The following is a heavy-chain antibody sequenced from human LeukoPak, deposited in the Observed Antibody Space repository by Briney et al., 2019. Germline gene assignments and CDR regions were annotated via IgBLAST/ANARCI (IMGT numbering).Heavy chain of an antibody. CDR2: INHSGST. CDR3: AGAGRWGPVAFDI. Sequence: PSETLPLTCAVYGGSFSGYYWSWIRQPPGKGLEWIGEINHSGSTNYNPSLKSRVTISVDTSKNQFSLKLSSVTAADTAVYYCAGAGRWGPVAFDIWGQGTMVTVSS. J-gene: IGHJ3*02. CDR1: GGSFSGYY. V-gene: IGHV4-34*01. D-gene: IGHD7-27*01.